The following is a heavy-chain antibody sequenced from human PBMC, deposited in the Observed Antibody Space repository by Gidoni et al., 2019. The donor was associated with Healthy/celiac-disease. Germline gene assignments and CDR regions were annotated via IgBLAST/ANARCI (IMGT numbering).Heavy chain of an antibody. V-gene: IGHV3-23*01. Sequence: FTISRDNAKSTLYLQMNSLRAEDTAVYYCAKDPGDCYPVNCWFDPWGQGTLVTVSS. J-gene: IGHJ5*02. CDR3: AKDPGDCYPVNCWFDP. D-gene: IGHD2-21*02.